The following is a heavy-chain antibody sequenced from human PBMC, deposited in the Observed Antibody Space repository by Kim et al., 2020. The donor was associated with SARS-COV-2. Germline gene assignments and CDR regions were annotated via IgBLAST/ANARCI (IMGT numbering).Heavy chain of an antibody. CDR3: ARSEEWGSSWYDY. V-gene: IGHV1-69*13. Sequence: SVKVSCKASGGTFSSYAISWVRQAPGQGLEWMGGIIPIFGTANYAQKFQGRVTITADESTSTAYMELSSLRSEDTAVYYCARSEEWGSSWYDYWGQGTLVTVSS. J-gene: IGHJ4*02. D-gene: IGHD6-13*01. CDR1: GGTFSSYA. CDR2: IIPIFGTA.